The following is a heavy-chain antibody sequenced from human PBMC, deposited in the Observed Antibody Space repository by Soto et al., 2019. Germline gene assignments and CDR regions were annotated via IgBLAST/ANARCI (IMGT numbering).Heavy chain of an antibody. CDR3: TKDPSSSSENRGY. V-gene: IGHV3-15*07. CDR1: GFTFTYAW. J-gene: IGHJ4*02. Sequence: EEHLVESGGGLVKPGESLRLSCAASGFTFTYAWMNWVRQAPGKGPEWVGRIKPIADGGTTDYAAPVKGRFTISRDDSKNTLYLQMSSLKTEDTAVYYCTKDPSSSSENRGYWGQGTLVTVSS. D-gene: IGHD6-6*01. CDR2: IKPIADGGTT.